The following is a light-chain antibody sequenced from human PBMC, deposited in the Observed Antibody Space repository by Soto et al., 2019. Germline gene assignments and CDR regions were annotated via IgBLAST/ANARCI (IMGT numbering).Light chain of an antibody. V-gene: IGKV3-20*01. CDR2: GVY. CDR3: QHYGYSPWT. J-gene: IGKJ1*01. Sequence: MVFTQSPFTLALSPGERATLSCRSSQTGSNSYLAWYQHKSGQAPRLLIYGVYTRASGIPDRFSGSGSGTEFTLTITRLEPEDSAIYFCQHYGYSPWTFGQGTKVDI. CDR1: QTGSNSY.